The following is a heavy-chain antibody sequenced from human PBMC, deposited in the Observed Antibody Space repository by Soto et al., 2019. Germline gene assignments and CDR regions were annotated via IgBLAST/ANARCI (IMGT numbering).Heavy chain of an antibody. CDR1: GGSISSYY. J-gene: IGHJ5*02. V-gene: IGHV4-4*07. Sequence: PSETLSLTCTVSGGSISSYYWSWIRQPAGKGLEWIGRIYTSGSTNYNPSLKSRVTMSVDTSKNQFSLKLSSVTAADTAVYYCARDLGEVAAASYWFDPWGQGTLVTVSS. CDR3: ARDLGEVAAASYWFDP. CDR2: IYTSGST. D-gene: IGHD6-13*01.